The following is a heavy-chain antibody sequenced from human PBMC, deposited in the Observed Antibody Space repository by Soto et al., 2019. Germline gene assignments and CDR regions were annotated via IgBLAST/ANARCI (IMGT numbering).Heavy chain of an antibody. D-gene: IGHD2-8*01. CDR3: AREGVTAEDAFDI. CDR2: VDPNSGNT. V-gene: IGHV1-8*01. Sequence: ASVKVSCKASGYTFTSYEINWVRKATGQGLEWMGWVDPNSGNTGYTQKFQGRVTMTRNTSISTAYMELSSLRSEDTAVYYCAREGVTAEDAFDIWGQGTMVTVSS. J-gene: IGHJ3*02. CDR1: GYTFTSYE.